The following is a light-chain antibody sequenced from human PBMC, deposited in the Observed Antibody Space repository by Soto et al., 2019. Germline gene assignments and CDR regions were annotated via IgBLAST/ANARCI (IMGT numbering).Light chain of an antibody. Sequence: EIVLTQSPGTLSLSPGERATLSCRASQGVSSQLAWYQQKPGQAPRFLIYGAFKRATGIPDRFSGSGSGTDFTLTISRLETEDFAVYYCQQYDSSPLTFGGGTKVEVK. V-gene: IGKV3-20*01. CDR2: GAF. CDR3: QQYDSSPLT. J-gene: IGKJ4*01. CDR1: QGVSSQ.